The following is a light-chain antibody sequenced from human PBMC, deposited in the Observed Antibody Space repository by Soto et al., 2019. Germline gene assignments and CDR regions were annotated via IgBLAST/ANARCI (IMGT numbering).Light chain of an antibody. CDR3: QQYGSSPYT. CDR2: GAS. Sequence: EIGLTQSPGTLSLSPGERATLSCRASQSVSSEYLAWYQQKPGQAPRLLVSGASSRATAIPDRFSGSGSRTDFTLTISRLEPEDFAVYSCQQYGSSPYTFGQGTKLEV. CDR1: QSVSSEY. J-gene: IGKJ2*01. V-gene: IGKV3-20*01.